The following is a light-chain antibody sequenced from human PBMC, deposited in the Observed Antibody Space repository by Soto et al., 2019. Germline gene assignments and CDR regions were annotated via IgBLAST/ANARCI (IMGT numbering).Light chain of an antibody. Sequence: EIVLTQSPATLSGSPGERATLSCRASQSVGNTLAWYQQQPGQTPRLLIYGASTTATGIPARFSGSGSGTEFTLTIDSLQSEDFALYYCLHYGSLGTFGQEKKV. CDR1: QSVGNT. V-gene: IGKV3-15*01. CDR2: GAS. J-gene: IGKJ1*01. CDR3: LHYGSLGT.